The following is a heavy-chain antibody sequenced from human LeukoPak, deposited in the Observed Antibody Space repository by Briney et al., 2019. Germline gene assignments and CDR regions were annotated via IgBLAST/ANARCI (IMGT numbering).Heavy chain of an antibody. D-gene: IGHD2-2*02. J-gene: IGHJ4*02. CDR2: ISYDGSNK. CDR3: ARDRAIGY. CDR1: GFTFSSYA. V-gene: IGHV3-30-3*01. Sequence: GGSLRLSCAASGFTFSSYAMHWVRQAPGKGLEWVAVISYDGSNKYYADSVKGRFTISRDNSKNTLYLQMNSLRAEDTAVYYCARDRAIGYWGQGTLVTVSS.